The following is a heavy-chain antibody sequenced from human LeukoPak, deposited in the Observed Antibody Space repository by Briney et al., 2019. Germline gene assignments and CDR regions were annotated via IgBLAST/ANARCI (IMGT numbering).Heavy chain of an antibody. CDR3: ARENGRSYFDY. D-gene: IGHD1-1*01. V-gene: IGHV3-23*01. CDR1: GLTFSSCA. J-gene: IGHJ4*02. CDR2: ISGSGGST. Sequence: PGGSLRLSCAASGLTFSSCAMSWVRQAPGKGLEWVSDISGSGGSTYYADSVKGRFTISRDNSKNTLYLQMNSLRAEDTAVYYCARENGRSYFDYWGQGTLVTVSS.